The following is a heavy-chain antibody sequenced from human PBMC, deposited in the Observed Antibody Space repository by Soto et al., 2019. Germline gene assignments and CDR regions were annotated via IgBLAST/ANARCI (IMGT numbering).Heavy chain of an antibody. CDR2: INHSGST. J-gene: IGHJ6*02. Sequence: SETLCLTCAVYGGSFRGYCWSWIRQHPGKGLEWIGEINHSGSTNYNPSLKSRVTISVDTSKNQFSLKLSSVTAADTAVYYCARGVVVVVAASLYYYYGMDVWGQGATLTASS. CDR1: GGSFRGYC. CDR3: ARGVVVVVAASLYYYYGMDV. D-gene: IGHD2-15*01. V-gene: IGHV4-34*01.